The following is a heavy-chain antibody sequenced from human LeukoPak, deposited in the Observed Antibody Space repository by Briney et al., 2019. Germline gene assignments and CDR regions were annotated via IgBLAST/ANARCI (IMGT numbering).Heavy chain of an antibody. V-gene: IGHV1-69*01. CDR3: ARDLKMGYSSGRYSWGTGSSNDY. CDR2: IIPIFGTA. CDR1: GGTFISYA. D-gene: IGHD6-19*01. Sequence: SVKVSCKASGGTFISYAISWVRQAPGQGLEWMGGIIPIFGTANYAQKFQGRVTITADESTSTAYMELSSLRSDDTAVYYCARDLKMGYSSGRYSWGTGSSNDYWGQGTLVTVSS. J-gene: IGHJ4*02.